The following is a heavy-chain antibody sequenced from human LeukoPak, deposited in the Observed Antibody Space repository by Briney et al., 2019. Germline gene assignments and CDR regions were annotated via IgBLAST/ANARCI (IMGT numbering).Heavy chain of an antibody. Sequence: GRSLRLSCAASGFTFSSYWMYWVRQAPGKGLVWVSRINTDGRTTNYADSVKGRFTISRDNAKNTLYLQMNSLRAEDTAVYYCARDITLTRGGRSDYWGHGTLVTVSA. J-gene: IGHJ4*01. CDR1: GFTFSSYW. CDR3: ARDITLTRGGRSDY. V-gene: IGHV3-74*01. D-gene: IGHD3-10*01. CDR2: INTDGRTT.